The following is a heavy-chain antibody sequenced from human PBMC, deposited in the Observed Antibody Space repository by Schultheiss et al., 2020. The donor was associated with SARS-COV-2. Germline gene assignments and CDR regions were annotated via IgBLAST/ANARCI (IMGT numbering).Heavy chain of an antibody. D-gene: IGHD3-10*01. CDR1: SGSLIPYY. J-gene: IGHJ4*02. CDR3: ARATRVEQLFSVRGGHLDY. Sequence: SETLSLTCTVSSGSLIPYYWTWIRQPPGKGLEWIGYISYTGSPSYNPSLKSRVTFSLDTSKNQFSLKLGSVTAADTAVYFCARATRVEQLFSVRGGHLDYWGRGALVTVSS. V-gene: IGHV4-59*01. CDR2: ISYTGSP.